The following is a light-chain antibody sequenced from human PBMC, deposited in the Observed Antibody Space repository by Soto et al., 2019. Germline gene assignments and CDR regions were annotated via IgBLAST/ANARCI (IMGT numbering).Light chain of an antibody. Sequence: IVLTQSPGTLSLSPGERAPLSCRASENIYTNLAWYQQKPGQAPRLLFYGASTRATGLPARFSGTGSGTEFTLTINSLQAEDSAVYYCQQYYNWPRTFGQGTRLEIK. CDR2: GAS. CDR1: ENIYTN. V-gene: IGKV3-15*01. CDR3: QQYYNWPRT. J-gene: IGKJ5*01.